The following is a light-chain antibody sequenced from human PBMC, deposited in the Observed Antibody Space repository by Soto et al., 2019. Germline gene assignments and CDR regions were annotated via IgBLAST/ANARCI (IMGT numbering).Light chain of an antibody. CDR2: GVS. CDR3: SSYAGSNNFV. V-gene: IGLV2-8*01. J-gene: IGLJ1*01. CDR1: SSDVGGYNY. Sequence: LTQPPSASGSPGQSVTISCTGTSSDVGGYNYVSWYQQHPGKAPKLMIYGVSKRPSGVPDRFSGSKSGNTASLTVSGLQAEDEADYYCSSYAGSNNFVFGTGTKVTVL.